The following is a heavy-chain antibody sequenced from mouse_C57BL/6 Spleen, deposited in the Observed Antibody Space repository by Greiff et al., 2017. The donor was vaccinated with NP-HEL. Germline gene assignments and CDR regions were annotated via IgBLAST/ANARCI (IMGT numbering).Heavy chain of an antibody. D-gene: IGHD1-1*01. V-gene: IGHV1-78*01. Sequence: VKLVESDAELVKPGASVKISCKVSGYTFTDHTIHWMKQRPEQGLEWIGYIYPRDGSTKYNEKFKGKSTLTADKSSSTAYMHLNSLTSEDSAVYFCARSDYYGSSYWYFDVWGTGTTVTVSS. CDR3: ARSDYYGSSYWYFDV. CDR1: GYTFTDHT. J-gene: IGHJ1*03. CDR2: IYPRDGST.